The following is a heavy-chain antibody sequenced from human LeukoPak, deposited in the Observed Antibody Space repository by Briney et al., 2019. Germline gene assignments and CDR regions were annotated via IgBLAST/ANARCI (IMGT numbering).Heavy chain of an antibody. V-gene: IGHV4-39*07. CDR2: IYYSGST. CDR3: ARVGGGIAVAPPDY. D-gene: IGHD6-19*01. CDR1: GFIFSNYN. Sequence: GSLRLSCAASGFIFSNYNMNWIRQPPGKGLEWIGSIYYSGSTYYNPSLKSRVTISVDTSKNQFSLKLSSVTAADTAVYYCARVGGGIAVAPPDYWGQGTLVTVSS. J-gene: IGHJ4*02.